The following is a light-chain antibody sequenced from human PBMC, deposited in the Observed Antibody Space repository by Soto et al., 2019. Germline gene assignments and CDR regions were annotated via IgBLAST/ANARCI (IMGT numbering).Light chain of an antibody. V-gene: IGKV3D-15*01. J-gene: IGKJ4*01. CDR2: GAS. CDR3: QQYDNWPPT. CDR1: QSVNSN. Sequence: EIVMTQSPATLSVSPGEGVTLSCRASQSVNSNLAWYQQKPGQAPRLLIYGASTRATGIPARFSGSGSGTEFTLTISSLQSEDFAVYYCQQYDNWPPTFGGGTKVDIK.